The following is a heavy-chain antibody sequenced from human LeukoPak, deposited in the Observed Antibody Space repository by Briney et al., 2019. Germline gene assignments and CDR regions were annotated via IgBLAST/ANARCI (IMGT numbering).Heavy chain of an antibody. D-gene: IGHD3-10*01. V-gene: IGHV1-8*01. CDR2: MNPNSGNT. Sequence: ASVTVSCTASGYTFTSYDINWVRQAPGQGLEWMGWMNPNSGNTGYAQKFQGRVTMTRNTSISTAYMELSSLRSEGTAVYYCARSPVRGVIIDYWGQGTLVTVSS. J-gene: IGHJ4*02. CDR3: ARSPVRGVIIDY. CDR1: GYTFTSYD.